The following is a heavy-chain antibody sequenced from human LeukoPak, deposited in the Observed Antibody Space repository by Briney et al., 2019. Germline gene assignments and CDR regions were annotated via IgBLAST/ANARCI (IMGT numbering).Heavy chain of an antibody. Sequence: GGSLRLSCAASGFTFSSYAMHWVRQAPGKGLEWVAVISYDGSNKYYADSVKGRFTISRDNSKNTLYLQMNSLRAEDTAVYYCARDRLFGVVIIDYWGQGTLDTVSS. CDR3: ARDRLFGVVIIDY. J-gene: IGHJ4*02. V-gene: IGHV3-30-3*01. CDR2: ISYDGSNK. CDR1: GFTFSSYA. D-gene: IGHD3-3*01.